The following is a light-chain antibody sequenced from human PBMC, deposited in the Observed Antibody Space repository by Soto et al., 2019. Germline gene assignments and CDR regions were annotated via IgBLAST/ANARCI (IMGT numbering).Light chain of an antibody. CDR3: QQHHSSSWT. V-gene: IGKV1-5*01. CDR2: EAS. J-gene: IGKJ1*01. CDR1: QSIGSW. Sequence: DIQMTQSPPTLSASVGDRVTITCRASQSIGSWLAWYQQKAGKAPKLLLYEASNLESGVPSRFSGSGSGTEFTLTINSLQPDDFATYYCQQHHSSSWTFGQGTKVEIK.